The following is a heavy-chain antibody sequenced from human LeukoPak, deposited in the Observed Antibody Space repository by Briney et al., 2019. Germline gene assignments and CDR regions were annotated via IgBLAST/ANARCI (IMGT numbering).Heavy chain of an antibody. CDR3: AKGRSSSARDYYYYMDV. V-gene: IGHV3-23*01. CDR1: GLTFSSYA. D-gene: IGHD6-13*01. CDR2: ISGSGDST. Sequence: GGSLRLSCAASGLTFSSYAMSWVRQAPGKGLEWVSAISGSGDSTHYADYVKSRFTISRDNSKNTLYLQMYSLRAEDTAVYYCAKGRSSSARDYYYYMDVWGKGTTVTVSS. J-gene: IGHJ6*03.